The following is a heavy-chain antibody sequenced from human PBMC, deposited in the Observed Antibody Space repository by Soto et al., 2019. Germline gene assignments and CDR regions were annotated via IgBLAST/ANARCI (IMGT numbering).Heavy chain of an antibody. CDR2: ISYDGNNK. Sequence: QVQLVESGGGVVQPGRSLRLSCAASGFICSTYGMHWVRQAPGKGLEWLSVISYDGNNKYYADSVKGRFTISRDNSKNTLWLQMDSLRTEDTAVYYCAKDLLLTTITTVGDWGQGNLVTVSS. CDR1: GFICSTYG. V-gene: IGHV3-30*18. J-gene: IGHJ4*02. D-gene: IGHD4-17*01. CDR3: AKDLLLTTITTVGD.